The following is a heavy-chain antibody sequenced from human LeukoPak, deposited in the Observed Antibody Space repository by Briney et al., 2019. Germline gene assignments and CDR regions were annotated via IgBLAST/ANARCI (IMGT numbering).Heavy chain of an antibody. CDR3: ARDGSGSYYDPPDY. J-gene: IGHJ4*02. D-gene: IGHD3-10*01. CDR1: GFTFSSYS. V-gene: IGHV3-21*01. Sequence: GGSLRLSCAASGFTFSSYSMNWVRQAPGKGLEWVSSISSSSYIYYADSVKGRFTISRDNAKNSLYLQMNSLRAEDTAVYYCARDGSGSYYDPPDYWGQGTLVTVSS. CDR2: ISSSSYI.